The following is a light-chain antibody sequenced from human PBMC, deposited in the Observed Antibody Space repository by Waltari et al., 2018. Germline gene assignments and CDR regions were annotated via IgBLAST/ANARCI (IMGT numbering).Light chain of an antibody. CDR3: QQYNSYSLT. CDR1: QSISCW. Sequence: DIQMTQSPSTLSASVGDRVTITCRASQSISCWLAWYQQKPGKVPKLLIYKASSLESGVPSRFSGSGSGTEFTRTISSLQPDDFATYYCQQYNSYSLTFGQGTKVEIK. CDR2: KAS. V-gene: IGKV1-5*03. J-gene: IGKJ1*01.